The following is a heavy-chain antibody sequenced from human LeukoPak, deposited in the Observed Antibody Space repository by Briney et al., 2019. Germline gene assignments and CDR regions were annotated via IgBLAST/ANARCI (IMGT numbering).Heavy chain of an antibody. V-gene: IGHV3-74*01. Sequence: PGGSLRLSCAASGFTFSSYWMHWVRHAPGKGLVWVSRINSDGSSTSYADSVKGRFTISRDNAKNTLYLQMNSLRAEDTAVYYCARAPFDFQYYFDYWGQGTLVTVSS. D-gene: IGHD3-3*01. CDR1: GFTFSSYW. CDR3: ARAPFDFQYYFDY. J-gene: IGHJ4*02. CDR2: INSDGSST.